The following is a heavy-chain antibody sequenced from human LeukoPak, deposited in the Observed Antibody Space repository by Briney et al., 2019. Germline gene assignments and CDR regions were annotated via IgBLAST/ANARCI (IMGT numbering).Heavy chain of an antibody. CDR2: IIPIFGTA. J-gene: IGHJ4*02. V-gene: IGHV1-69*13. CDR3: AREGYYYDSSGYYPFDY. D-gene: IGHD3-22*01. Sequence: SVKVSCKASGGTFSSYAIRWVRQAPGQGLEWMGGIIPIFGTANYAQKFQGRVTITADESTSTAYMELSSLRSEDTAVYYCAREGYYYDSSGYYPFDYWGQGTLVTVSS. CDR1: GGTFSSYA.